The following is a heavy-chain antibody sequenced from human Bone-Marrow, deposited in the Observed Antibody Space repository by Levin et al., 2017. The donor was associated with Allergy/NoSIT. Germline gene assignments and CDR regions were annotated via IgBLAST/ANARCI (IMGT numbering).Heavy chain of an antibody. Sequence: KVSCKASGYTFTNFWIGWVRQMPGKGLEWMGIIYPDDSDVRYSPSFQGQVTISADKSISTASLQWSSLKASDTAIYYCAGSIDYGIVNFDHWGQGTLVTVSS. CDR1: GYTFTNFW. V-gene: IGHV5-51*01. J-gene: IGHJ4*02. CDR3: AGSIDYGIVNFDH. CDR2: IYPDDSDV. D-gene: IGHD2/OR15-2a*01.